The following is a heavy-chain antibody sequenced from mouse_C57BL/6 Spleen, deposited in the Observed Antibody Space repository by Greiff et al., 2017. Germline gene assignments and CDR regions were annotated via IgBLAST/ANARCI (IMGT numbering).Heavy chain of an antibody. D-gene: IGHD3-2*02. CDR2: ISSGGDYI. CDR3: TRDGGSSGYDAMDY. Sequence: EVKLVESGAGLVKPGGSLKLSCAASGFTFSSYAMSWVRQTPEKRLEWVAYISSGGDYIYYADTVKGRFTISRDNARNTLYLQMSSLKSEDTAMYYCTRDGGSSGYDAMDYWGQGTSVTVSS. J-gene: IGHJ4*01. CDR1: GFTFSSYA. V-gene: IGHV5-9-1*02.